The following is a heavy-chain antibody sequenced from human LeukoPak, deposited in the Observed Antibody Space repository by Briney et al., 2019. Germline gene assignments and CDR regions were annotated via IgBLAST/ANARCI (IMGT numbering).Heavy chain of an antibody. CDR1: GGSINSYY. CDR2: IHYSGNT. CDR3: ARVENGYTSGFVDY. D-gene: IGHD5-24*01. V-gene: IGHV4-59*12. J-gene: IGHJ4*02. Sequence: SETLSLTCAVSGGSINSYYRTWVRQPRGKRLEWVGYIHYSGNTNYNPSLKSRVTISIDTSKNQFSLKLSSVTAADTAVYYCARVENGYTSGFVDYWGQGTLVTVSS.